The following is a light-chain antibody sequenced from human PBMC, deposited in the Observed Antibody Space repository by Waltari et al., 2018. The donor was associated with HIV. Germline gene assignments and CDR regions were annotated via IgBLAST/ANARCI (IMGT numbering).Light chain of an antibody. J-gene: IGKJ4*01. CDR3: QQLHTFPLT. CDR2: DAS. CDR1: QDISDF. V-gene: IGKV1-9*01. Sequence: DIQLTQSPSFLSASVGDRVTVACRASQDISDFLAWSQQKPGTAPRLLIYDASTLYSGVPSRFRGSGSGTEFTLTISSLQPEDFASYYCQQLHTFPLTFGGGTKV.